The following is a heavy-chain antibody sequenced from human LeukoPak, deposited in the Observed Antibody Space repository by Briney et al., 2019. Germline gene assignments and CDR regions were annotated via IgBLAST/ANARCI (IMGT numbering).Heavy chain of an antibody. D-gene: IGHD3-10*01. CDR2: ISFNGNDK. Sequence: GGSLRLSCAGSGFGLGSYNMYWIRQAPGKGLEWVTLISFNGNDKKYADSVKGRFTVSRDNSRNTVFLQMNSLRPEDTGLYYCARVYGSEIDYWGQGTQGIVSS. CDR1: GFGLGSYN. J-gene: IGHJ4*02. V-gene: IGHV3-30*04. CDR3: ARVYGSEIDY.